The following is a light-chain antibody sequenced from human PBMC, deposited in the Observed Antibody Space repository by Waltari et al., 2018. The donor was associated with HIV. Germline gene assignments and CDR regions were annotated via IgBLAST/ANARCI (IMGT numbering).Light chain of an antibody. CDR1: SSNIGAGYD. Sequence: QSALTQPPSVSGAPGQRVTISCTGSSSNIGAGYDVHWYQQVPGTAPKLLIYGNGKRPSGVPDRFSGAKSGTSASLAVTGLQAEDEADYYCQSYDSSLSGGVFGGGTKLTVL. CDR3: QSYDSSLSGGV. CDR2: GNG. V-gene: IGLV1-40*01. J-gene: IGLJ3*02.